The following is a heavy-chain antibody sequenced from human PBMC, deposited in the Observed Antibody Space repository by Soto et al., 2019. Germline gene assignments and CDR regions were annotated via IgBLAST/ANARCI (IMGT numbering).Heavy chain of an antibody. J-gene: IGHJ4*02. Sequence: PGGSLRLSCAASGFAFSSYAMSWVRQAPGKGLEWVSAISGSGGSTYYADSVRGRFTISRDNSKNTLYLQMNSLRAEDTAVYYCAKAPYAAAGKGYFDYWGQGTLVTVSS. CDR2: ISGSGGST. V-gene: IGHV3-23*01. CDR3: AKAPYAAAGKGYFDY. CDR1: GFAFSSYA. D-gene: IGHD6-13*01.